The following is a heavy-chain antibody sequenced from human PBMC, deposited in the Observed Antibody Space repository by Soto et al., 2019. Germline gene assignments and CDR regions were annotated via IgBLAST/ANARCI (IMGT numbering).Heavy chain of an antibody. CDR2: IKSKIDGGTT. CDR1: GFTFSNAW. V-gene: IGHV3-15*07. D-gene: IGHD5-18*01. Sequence: EVQLVESGGGLVKPGGSLRLSCAASGFTFSNAWMNWVRQAPGKGLEWVGRIKSKIDGGTTDYAAPVKVRFTISKDDSKNTLYLQMNSLKTEDTAVYYCTSSPRGYTYGKGDYWGQGTLVTVSS. CDR3: TSSPRGYTYGKGDY. J-gene: IGHJ4*02.